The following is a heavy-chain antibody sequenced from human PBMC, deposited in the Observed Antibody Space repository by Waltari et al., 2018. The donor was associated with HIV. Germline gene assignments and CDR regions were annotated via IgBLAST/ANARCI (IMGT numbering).Heavy chain of an antibody. CDR3: ARAVSGAYRTSWFDP. J-gene: IGHJ5*02. CDR2: TYHSGST. D-gene: IGHD2-15*01. V-gene: IGHV4-4*02. CDR1: GGSITTYHW. Sequence: QVVLVESGPGPIKTSETLSLTCAVSGGSITTYHWWSWVRQSPGKGLEWIGETYHSGSTNYNPSLRSRVTISIDKSKNQFSLRLTSVTAADTAIYYCARAVSGAYRTSWFDPWGQGTLVTVSS.